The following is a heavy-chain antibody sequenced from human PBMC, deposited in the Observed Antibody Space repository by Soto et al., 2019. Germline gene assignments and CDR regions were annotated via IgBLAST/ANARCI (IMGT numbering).Heavy chain of an antibody. CDR1: GGSISSSNW. CDR2: IYYSGCT. CDR3: ARERGLRAQSRAFEI. V-gene: IGHV4-4*02. Sequence: SETLSLTCAVSGGSISSSNWWSLVRQPPGKGLEWIGEIYYSGCTNYTPSLKSRVTTSVDTSKNQFSLKLRSVTAADTAVYYCARERGLRAQSRAFEIWGQGTMVTVSS. J-gene: IGHJ3*02.